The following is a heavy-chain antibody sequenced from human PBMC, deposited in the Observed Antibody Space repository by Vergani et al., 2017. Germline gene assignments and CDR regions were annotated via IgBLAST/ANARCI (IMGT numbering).Heavy chain of an antibody. J-gene: IGHJ4*02. CDR2: ISGSGVSA. CDR3: ARTAGYYLSYFDY. CDR1: EFTFSNYA. Sequence: EVQLLESGGGLVQPGGSLRLTCAASEFTFSNYAMNWVRQAPGKGLEWVSGISGSGVSAYYTDSVKGRFTISRDNSKNSLYLQMNSLRAEDTALYYCARTAGYYLSYFDYWGQGTLVTVSS. V-gene: IGHV3-23*01. D-gene: IGHD3-9*01.